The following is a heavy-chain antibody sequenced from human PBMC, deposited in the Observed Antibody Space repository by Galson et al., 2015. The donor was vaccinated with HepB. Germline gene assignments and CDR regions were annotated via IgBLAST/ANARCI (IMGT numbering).Heavy chain of an antibody. D-gene: IGHD3-22*01. V-gene: IGHV3-74*01. CDR2: INSDGSST. Sequence: SLRLSCAASGFTFSSYWMHWVRQAPGKGLVWVSRINSDGSSTSYADSVKGRFTISRDNAKNTLYLQMNSLRAEDTAVYYCARRDYYGSSGYYYWGQGTLVTVSS. J-gene: IGHJ4*02. CDR1: GFTFSSYW. CDR3: ARRDYYGSSGYYY.